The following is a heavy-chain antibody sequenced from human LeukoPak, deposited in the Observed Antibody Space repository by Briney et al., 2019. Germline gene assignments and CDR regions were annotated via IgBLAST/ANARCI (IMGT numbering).Heavy chain of an antibody. Sequence: SETLSLTCTVSGGSISSGDYYWSWIRQPPGKGLEWIGFIYYSGSTYYNPSLKSRITISLDTSKNQFSLKLSSVTAADTAVYYCARDPRESYDYVWGSYRPDAFDIWGQETMVTVSS. CDR1: GGSISSGDYY. CDR2: IYYSGST. V-gene: IGHV4-30-4*01. D-gene: IGHD3-16*02. J-gene: IGHJ3*02. CDR3: ARDPRESYDYVWGSYRPDAFDI.